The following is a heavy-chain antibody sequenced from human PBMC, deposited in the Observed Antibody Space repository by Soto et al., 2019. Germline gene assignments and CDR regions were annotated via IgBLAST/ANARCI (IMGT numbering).Heavy chain of an antibody. CDR1: GCTFTSYY. CDR3: ARDRGATPIDYYYYGMDV. J-gene: IGHJ6*02. D-gene: IGHD1-26*01. Sequence: ASVKVSCKASGCTFTSYYIHWVRQAPVQGLEWMGIINPSGGSTSYAQKFQGRVTMTRDTSTSTVYMELRSLRSEDTAVYYCARDRGATPIDYYYYGMDVWGQGTTVTVSS. V-gene: IGHV1-46*01. CDR2: INPSGGST.